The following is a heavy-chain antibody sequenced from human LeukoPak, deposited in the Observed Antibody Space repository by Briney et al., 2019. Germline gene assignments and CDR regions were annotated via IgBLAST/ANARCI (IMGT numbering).Heavy chain of an antibody. CDR1: GFSFSTYS. Sequence: PGGSLRLSCAASGFSFSTYSMIWVRQAPGKGLEWVANINQNGDGKFYVDSVKGRFTISRDNAKNSLYLQMNSLRAEDTAVYYCARESVGYDFWSGYSSWFDPWGQGTLVTVSS. CDR2: INQNGDGK. V-gene: IGHV3-7*01. CDR3: ARESVGYDFWSGYSSWFDP. D-gene: IGHD3-3*01. J-gene: IGHJ5*02.